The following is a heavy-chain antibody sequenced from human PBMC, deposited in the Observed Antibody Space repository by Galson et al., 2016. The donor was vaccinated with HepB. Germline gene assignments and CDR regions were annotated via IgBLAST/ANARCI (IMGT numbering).Heavy chain of an antibody. CDR3: ARDGPGWVMATITILVYYYGMDV. V-gene: IGHV3-48*02. CDR2: ISSSSSTI. Sequence: SLRLSCAASGFTFSSYSMNWVRQAPGKGLEWVPYISSSSSTIYSADAVKRRFTISRDNAKNSLYLQMNNLRDEDTAVYYCARDGPGWVMATITILVYYYGMDVWGQGTTVTVSS. CDR1: GFTFSSYS. J-gene: IGHJ6*02. D-gene: IGHD5-24*01.